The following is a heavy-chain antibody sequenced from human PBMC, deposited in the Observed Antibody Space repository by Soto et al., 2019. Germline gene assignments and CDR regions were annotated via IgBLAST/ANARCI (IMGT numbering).Heavy chain of an antibody. V-gene: IGHV3-15*01. Sequence: PGGPLRLSCVVSAFTVSNVWMSWVRQAPGKRLERVGRIKKKIDGETTDYTAAVKGRFIISRDNSKKTVYLQINSLKSEDTAVYYCTTNDAFYVWGQGTMVTVSS. CDR1: AFTVSNVW. CDR3: TTNDAFYV. J-gene: IGHJ3*01. CDR2: IKKKIDGETT.